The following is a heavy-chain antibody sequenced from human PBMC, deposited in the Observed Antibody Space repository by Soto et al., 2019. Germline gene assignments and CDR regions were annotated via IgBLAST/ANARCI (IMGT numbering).Heavy chain of an antibody. CDR2: IYHSGST. CDR3: ARVHRDGYPYYFDY. Sequence: SETLSLTCAVSGGSISSGGYSWSWIRQPPGKGLEWIGYIYHSGSTYYNPSLKSRVTISVDRSKNQFSLKLSSVTAADTAVYYCARVHRDGYPYYFDYWGQGTLVTVSS. V-gene: IGHV4-30-2*01. J-gene: IGHJ4*02. CDR1: GGSISSGGYS. D-gene: IGHD5-12*01.